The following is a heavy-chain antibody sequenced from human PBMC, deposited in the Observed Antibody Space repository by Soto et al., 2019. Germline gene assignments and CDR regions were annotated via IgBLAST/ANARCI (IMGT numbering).Heavy chain of an antibody. J-gene: IGHJ4*02. CDR2: INGDGSTT. D-gene: IGHD3-22*01. V-gene: IGHV3-74*01. CDR1: GFTFSSYW. Sequence: QPGGSLRLSCAASGFTFSSYWMHWVRQAPGKGLVWVSRINGDGSTTTYADSVKGRFIISRDNAKNMLYLQMNSLTAEDTAVYYCARPRYDGSGTPFDHWGQGTLVTVSS. CDR3: ARPRYDGSGTPFDH.